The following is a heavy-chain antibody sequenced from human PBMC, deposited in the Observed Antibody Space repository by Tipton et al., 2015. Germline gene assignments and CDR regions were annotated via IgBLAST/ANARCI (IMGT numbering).Heavy chain of an antibody. CDR2: IFDSGIT. J-gene: IGHJ4*02. CDR1: GGSISSDY. CDR3: ARDPGVGSGWSQQGDF. Sequence: TLSLTCTVSGGSISSDYWSWIRQSPGKGLEWIGYIFDSGITNYNPSLKSRVTISADTPKNQFSLKLSSVTAADTAVYYCARDPGVGSGWSQQGDFWGQGTLVTVSS. V-gene: IGHV4-59*01. D-gene: IGHD6-19*01.